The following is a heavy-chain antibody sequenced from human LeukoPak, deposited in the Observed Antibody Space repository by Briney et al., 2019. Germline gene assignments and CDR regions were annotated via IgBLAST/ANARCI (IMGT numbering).Heavy chain of an antibody. CDR2: THPSGNT. J-gene: IGHJ5*02. V-gene: IGHV4-4*09. CDR1: GGSNNSYY. CDR3: ARKAPKKGWFEP. Sequence: SETLSLTCTVSGGSNNSYYWSWIRQPPGKGLEWIGYTHPSGNTNYSPSLKSRVTISIDMSRNQFSLKLSSVTAADTSVYYCARKAPKKGWFEPWGQGTLVTVSS.